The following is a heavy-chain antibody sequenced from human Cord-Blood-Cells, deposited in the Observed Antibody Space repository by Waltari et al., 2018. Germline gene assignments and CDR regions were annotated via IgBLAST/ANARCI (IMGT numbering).Heavy chain of an antibody. CDR3: ARFPYSSSWYLDY. D-gene: IGHD6-13*01. Sequence: EVQLVESGGGLVKPGGSLRLSCAASGFTSSSYPTTWLRQAPGKGLEWVSSISSSSSYIYYADSVKGRFTISRDNAKNSLYLQMNSLRAEDTAVYYCARFPYSSSWYLDYWGQGTLVTVSS. CDR2: ISSSSSYI. CDR1: GFTSSSYP. V-gene: IGHV3-21*01. J-gene: IGHJ4*02.